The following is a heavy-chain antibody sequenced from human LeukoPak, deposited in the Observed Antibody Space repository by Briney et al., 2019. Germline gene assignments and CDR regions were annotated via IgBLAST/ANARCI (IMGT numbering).Heavy chain of an antibody. V-gene: IGHV4-59*01. CDR1: GSSISSYY. CDR3: ASLYNGILHVFYY. CDR2: IYYSLST. J-gene: IGHJ4*02. Sequence: SETLSLTCTVSGSSISSYYSSWIWQPPGKGLEWIGYIYYSLSTNYNPSLKSRVTISVNTSKNHFSLKLSSVTAADTAVYYCASLYNGILHVFYYWGQGTLVTVSS. D-gene: IGHD1-26*01.